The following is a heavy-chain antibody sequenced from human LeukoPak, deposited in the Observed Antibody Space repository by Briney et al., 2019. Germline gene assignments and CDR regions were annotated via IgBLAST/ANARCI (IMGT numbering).Heavy chain of an antibody. CDR1: GGSISSGSYY. CDR2: IYTSGST. Sequence: SETLSLTCTVSGGSISSGSYYWSWIRQPAGKGLEWIGRIYTSGSTNYNPSLKSRVTISVDTSKNQFSLKLSSVTAADTAVYYCARSMVRGGIFDYWGQGTLVTVSS. CDR3: ARSMVRGGIFDY. D-gene: IGHD3-10*01. J-gene: IGHJ4*02. V-gene: IGHV4-61*02.